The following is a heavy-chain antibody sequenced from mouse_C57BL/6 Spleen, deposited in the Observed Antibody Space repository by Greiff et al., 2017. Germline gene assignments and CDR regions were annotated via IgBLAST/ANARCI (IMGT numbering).Heavy chain of an antibody. CDR1: GFTFSDSW. V-gene: IGHV6-6*01. Sequence: EVKLQESGGGLVQPGGSMTLSCAASGFTFSDSWMDWVRQSPEKGLEWVAEIRNNANKHATYYAESGKGRFTISRDDSKSSVYLQMDSLRAEGARIYYCTRPPYYWGQGTTLTVSS. J-gene: IGHJ2*01. CDR2: IRNNANKHAT. CDR3: TRPPYY.